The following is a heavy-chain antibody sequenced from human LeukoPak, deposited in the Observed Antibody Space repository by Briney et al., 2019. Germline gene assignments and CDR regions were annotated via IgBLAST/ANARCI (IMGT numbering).Heavy chain of an antibody. V-gene: IGHV1-2*02. CDR3: TRGSIVGATFDYFDY. J-gene: IGHJ4*02. CDR2: INPNSGGT. D-gene: IGHD1-26*01. Sequence: ASVKVSCKASGYTFTGYYIHWVRQAPGQGLEWMGWINPNSGGTNYAQKFQGRVTMTRDTSISTAYMDLSRLRSDDTAVYYGTRGSIVGATFDYFDYWGQGTLVTVSS. CDR1: GYTFTGYY.